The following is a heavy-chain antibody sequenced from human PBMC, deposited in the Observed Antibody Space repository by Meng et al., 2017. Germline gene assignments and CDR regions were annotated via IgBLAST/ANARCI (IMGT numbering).Heavy chain of an antibody. CDR3: ARAQHCGGDCYWQLDY. V-gene: IGHV4-59*01. CDR1: GGSISSYY. D-gene: IGHD2-21*02. CDR2: IYYSGST. J-gene: IGHJ4*02. Sequence: SETLSLTCTVSGGSISSYYWSWIRQPPGKGLEWIGYIYYSGSTNYNPSLKSRVTISVDTSKNQFSLKLSSVTAADTAVYYCARAQHCGGDCYWQLDYWGQGTLVTVSS.